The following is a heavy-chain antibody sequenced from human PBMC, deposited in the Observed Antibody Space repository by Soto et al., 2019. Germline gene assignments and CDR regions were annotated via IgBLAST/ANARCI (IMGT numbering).Heavy chain of an antibody. D-gene: IGHD5-12*01. CDR3: ARWRDVVATDDS. V-gene: IGHV1-2*02. CDR2: INPNSGAS. Sequence: QVQLVQSGAEVKQPGASVKVSCRTSGYTFIDYYVHWIRQAPGQGLEWVGWINPNSGASNYAQNFQGRVTMTRDRSSSTVYMELTGLRSDDTAVYYCARWRDVVATDDSWGQGTLVTVSS. CDR1: GYTFIDYY. J-gene: IGHJ4*02.